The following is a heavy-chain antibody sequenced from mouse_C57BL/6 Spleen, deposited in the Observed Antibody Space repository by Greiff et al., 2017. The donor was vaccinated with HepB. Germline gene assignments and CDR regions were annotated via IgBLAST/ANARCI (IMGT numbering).Heavy chain of an antibody. D-gene: IGHD3-3*01. CDR1: GYTFTSYW. Sequence: QVQLQQPGAELVKPGASVKLSCKASGYTFTSYWMQWVKQRPGQGLEWIGEIDPSDSYTNYNQKFKGKATLTVDTSSSTAYMQLSSLTSEDSAVYYCARGDGYFDYWGQGTTLTVSS. J-gene: IGHJ2*01. CDR2: IDPSDSYT. CDR3: ARGDGYFDY. V-gene: IGHV1-50*01.